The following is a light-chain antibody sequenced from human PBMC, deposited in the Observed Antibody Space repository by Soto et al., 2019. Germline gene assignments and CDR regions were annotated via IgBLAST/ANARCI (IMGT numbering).Light chain of an antibody. V-gene: IGKV3-20*01. J-gene: IGKJ5*01. Sequence: EIVLTHSPGTRSLSPWEICTLSCRSSQSVSSSYLAWYQQKPGQAPRLLIFGASTRATGIPDRFSGSGSGTDFTLTISFLQSEDFAVYYCQQYNSWPLITFGPGTRLEIK. CDR3: QQYNSWPLIT. CDR1: QSVSSSY. CDR2: GAS.